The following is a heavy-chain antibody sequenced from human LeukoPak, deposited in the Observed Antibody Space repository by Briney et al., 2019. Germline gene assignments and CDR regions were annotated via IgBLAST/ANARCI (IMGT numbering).Heavy chain of an antibody. J-gene: IGHJ4*02. CDR1: GFTFDDYA. D-gene: IGHD3-10*01. V-gene: IGHV3-43D*03. Sequence: GGSLRLSCAASGFTFDDYAMHWVRQAPGKGLEWVSLISWDGGSTYYADSVKGRFIISRDNSKNSLYLQMNSLRAEDTALYYCAKDYYGSGSSHYFDYWGQGTLVTVSS. CDR2: ISWDGGST. CDR3: AKDYYGSGSSHYFDY.